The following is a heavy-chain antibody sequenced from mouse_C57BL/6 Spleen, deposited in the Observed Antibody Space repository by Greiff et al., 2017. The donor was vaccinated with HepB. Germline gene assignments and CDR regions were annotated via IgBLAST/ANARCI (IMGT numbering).Heavy chain of an antibody. CDR1: GYAFTNYL. J-gene: IGHJ1*03. CDR2: INPGSGGT. CDR3: ARRSYDYDERYWYFDV. Sequence: VQLQQSGAELVRPGTSVKVSCKASGYAFTNYLIEWVKQRPGQGLEWIGVINPGSGGTNYNEKFKGKATLTADKSSSTAYMQLSSLTSEDSAVYFCARRSYDYDERYWYFDVWGTGTTVTVSS. V-gene: IGHV1-54*01. D-gene: IGHD2-4*01.